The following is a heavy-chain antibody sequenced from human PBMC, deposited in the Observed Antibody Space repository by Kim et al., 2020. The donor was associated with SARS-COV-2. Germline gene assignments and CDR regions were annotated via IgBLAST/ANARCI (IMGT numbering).Heavy chain of an antibody. CDR3: ARAYYYGSGSYYKVDY. V-gene: IGHV4-34*01. CDR2: INHSGST. CDR1: GGSFSGYY. J-gene: IGHJ4*02. Sequence: SETLSLTCAVYGGSFSGYYWSWIRQPPGKGLEWIGEINHSGSTNYNPSLKSRVTISVDTSKNQFSLKLSSVTAADMAVYYCARAYYYGSGSYYKVDYWGQGTLVTVSS. D-gene: IGHD3-10*01.